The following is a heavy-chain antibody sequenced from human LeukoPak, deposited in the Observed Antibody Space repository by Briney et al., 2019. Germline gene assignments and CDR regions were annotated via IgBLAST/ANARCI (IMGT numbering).Heavy chain of an antibody. J-gene: IGHJ4*02. CDR3: ARRAASGSHFDC. D-gene: IGHD1-26*01. Sequence: PGGPLTLSCAASGFIFSTYEMNWARQAPGKGLEGVSYIIGSGSTKYYADSVKGRFTISRDNAKNSLYLQMSSLRAEDTSVYYCARRAASGSHFDCWGQGTLVTVSS. CDR2: IIGSGSTK. V-gene: IGHV3-48*03. CDR1: GFIFSTYE.